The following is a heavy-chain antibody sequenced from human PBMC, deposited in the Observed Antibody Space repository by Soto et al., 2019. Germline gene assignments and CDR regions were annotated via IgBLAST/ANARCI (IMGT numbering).Heavy chain of an antibody. CDR1: GFTFTNAW. CDR2: LKSIADAGTT. D-gene: IGHD6-6*01. CDR3: ATCIAARACAFDM. Sequence: EVQLVVSGGGLVEPGGSLRLSCEASGFTFTNAWMNWVRQAPGKGLEWVGRLKSIADAGTTDYAAPVQGRFSISRDAAKNTLYLQMNSLKTEDTALYYCATCIAARACAFDMWGQGTMVTVSS. V-gene: IGHV3-15*07. J-gene: IGHJ3*02.